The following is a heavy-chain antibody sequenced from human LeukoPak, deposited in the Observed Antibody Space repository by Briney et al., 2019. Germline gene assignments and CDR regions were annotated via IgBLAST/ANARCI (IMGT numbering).Heavy chain of an antibody. V-gene: IGHV4-59*01. CDR1: GGSISSYY. Sequence: SETLSLTCTVSGGSISSYYWSWIRQPPGKGLEWIGYIYYSGSTNYNPSLKSRVTISVDTSENQFSLKLSSVTAADTAVYYCARDAGYCSSTSCYSWFDPWGQGTLVTVSS. D-gene: IGHD2-2*01. CDR3: ARDAGYCSSTSCYSWFDP. CDR2: IYYSGST. J-gene: IGHJ5*02.